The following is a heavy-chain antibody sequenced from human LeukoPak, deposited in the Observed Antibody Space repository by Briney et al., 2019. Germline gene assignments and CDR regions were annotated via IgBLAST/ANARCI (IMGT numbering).Heavy chain of an antibody. CDR2: IYYSGST. CDR1: GGSISSTNYY. D-gene: IGHD3-10*01. V-gene: IGHV4-39*01. CDR3: ARHPGDYCDYMDV. J-gene: IGHJ6*03. Sequence: PSETLSLTCTVSGGSISSTNYYWGWIRQPPGKGLEWIGSIYYSGSTYCNPSLKSRVTISVDTSKNQFSLKLSSVTAADTAVYYCARHPGDYCDYMDVWGKGTTVTVSS.